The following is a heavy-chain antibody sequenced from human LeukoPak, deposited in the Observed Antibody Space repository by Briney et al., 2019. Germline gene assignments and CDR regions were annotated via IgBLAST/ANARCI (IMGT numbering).Heavy chain of an antibody. V-gene: IGHV4-59*01. D-gene: IGHD3-3*01. CDR3: ARDHSRSGYYDY. Sequence: SETLSLTCTVSGGSIIGDYWGWIRQPPGRGLEWIGYTSDSGSTNYNPSLRSRVTMSLDTSNNQFSLNMNSVTTADTAVYYCARDHSRSGYYDYWGQGTLVTVSS. J-gene: IGHJ4*02. CDR2: TSDSGST. CDR1: GGSIIGDY.